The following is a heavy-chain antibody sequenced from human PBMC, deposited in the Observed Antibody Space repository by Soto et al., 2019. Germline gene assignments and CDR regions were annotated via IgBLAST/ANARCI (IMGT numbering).Heavy chain of an antibody. J-gene: IGHJ5*02. CDR2: ISGSGGGT. V-gene: IGHV3-23*01. Sequence: EVQLLDSGGGLVQPGGSLRLSCAASGFTFSSYAMTWVRQAPGKGLEWVSAISGSGGGTYYADSVKGRFTISRDNSKNTLHMQMNSLRVEDTAVYYCAKSDRGNYAGWDWFDPWGQGTLVTVSS. CDR1: GFTFSSYA. D-gene: IGHD4-4*01. CDR3: AKSDRGNYAGWDWFDP.